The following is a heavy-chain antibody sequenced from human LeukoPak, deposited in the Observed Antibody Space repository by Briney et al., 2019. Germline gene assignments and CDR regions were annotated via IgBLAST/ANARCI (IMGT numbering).Heavy chain of an antibody. D-gene: IGHD6-13*01. V-gene: IGHV3-30*18. CDR3: AKVAAAAVGDFDY. CDR2: ISYDGSNE. Sequence: GRSLRLSCAASGFTFSSYGMHWVRQAPGKGLEWVAVISYDGSNEYHADSVKGRFTISRDNSRNTLYLQMNSLRADDTAVYYCAKVAAAAVGDFDYWGQGTLVTVSS. CDR1: GFTFSSYG. J-gene: IGHJ4*02.